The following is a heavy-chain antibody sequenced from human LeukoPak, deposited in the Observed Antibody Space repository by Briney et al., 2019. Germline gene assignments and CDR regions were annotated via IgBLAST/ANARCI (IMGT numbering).Heavy chain of an antibody. D-gene: IGHD3-10*01. Sequence: GGSLRLSCAASGFTFSSYAMSWVRQAPGKGLEWVSAISGSGGSTYYADSVKGRFTISRDNSKNTLYLQMNSLRAEDTAVHYCAKSPTRITMVRGVDYRGQGTLVTVSS. CDR3: AKSPTRITMVRGVDY. V-gene: IGHV3-23*01. CDR2: ISGSGGST. CDR1: GFTFSSYA. J-gene: IGHJ4*02.